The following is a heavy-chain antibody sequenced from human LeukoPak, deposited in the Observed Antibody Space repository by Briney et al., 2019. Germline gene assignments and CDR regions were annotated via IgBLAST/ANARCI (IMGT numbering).Heavy chain of an antibody. Sequence: GGPLGLSGAAFGFPLSSFSMNWVGRAPGKGLEGASPFSSSSTYIYYADSVKGRFTISRDNAKNSLYLQMNSLRAEDTAVYYCARAITYCSSTSCYSPDFWGQGTLVTVSS. D-gene: IGHD2-2*01. CDR3: ARAITYCSSTSCYSPDF. CDR1: GFPLSSFS. V-gene: IGHV3-21*01. CDR2: FSSSSTYI. J-gene: IGHJ4*02.